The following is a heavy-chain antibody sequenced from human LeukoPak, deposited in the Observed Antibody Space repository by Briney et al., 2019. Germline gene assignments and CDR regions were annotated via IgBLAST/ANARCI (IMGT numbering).Heavy chain of an antibody. D-gene: IGHD2-21*02. CDR1: GGSFSGYY. J-gene: IGHJ4*02. CDR3: AREQLTAPVDY. CDR2: INHSGST. V-gene: IGHV4-34*01. Sequence: SETLSLTCAVYGGSFSGYYWGWIRQPPGKGLEWIGEINHSGSTNYNPSLKSRVTISVDTSKNQFSLKLSFVTAADTAVYYCAREQLTAPVDYWGQGTLVTVSP.